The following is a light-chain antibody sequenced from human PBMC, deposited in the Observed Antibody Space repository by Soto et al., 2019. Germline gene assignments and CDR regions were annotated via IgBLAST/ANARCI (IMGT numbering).Light chain of an antibody. Sequence: EIVLSQSPATLSLSPGERATLSCRASQSVSSYLAWYQQKPGQAPRLLIYDASNRATGIPARFSGSGSWTDFTLTISSLEPQDFAVYYCQQRSNWPPYTFGQGTTLEIK. CDR3: QQRSNWPPYT. J-gene: IGKJ2*01. CDR1: QSVSSY. V-gene: IGKV3-11*01. CDR2: DAS.